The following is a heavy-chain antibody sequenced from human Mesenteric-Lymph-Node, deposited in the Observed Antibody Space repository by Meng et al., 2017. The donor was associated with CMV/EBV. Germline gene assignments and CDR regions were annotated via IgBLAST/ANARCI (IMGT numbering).Heavy chain of an antibody. J-gene: IGHJ4*02. V-gene: IGHV3-48*03. CDR1: EFTFSNYA. CDR2: ISSSGSTI. D-gene: IGHD6-13*01. Sequence: GGSLRLSCAASEFTFSNYAMSWVRQAPGRGLEWVSYISSSGSTIYYADSVRGRFTISRDNAKNSLYLQMNSLRAEDTAVYYCARVVRGPVDFDYWGQGTLVTVSS. CDR3: ARVVRGPVDFDY.